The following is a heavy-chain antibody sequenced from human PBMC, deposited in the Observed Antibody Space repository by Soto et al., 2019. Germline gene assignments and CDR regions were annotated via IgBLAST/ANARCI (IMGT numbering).Heavy chain of an antibody. V-gene: IGHV3-23*01. CDR2: ISVSAGTT. J-gene: IGHJ4*02. CDR1: GLTFSSYP. CDR3: AKDGIRGIHIDN. Sequence: EVQLLESGGGLVQPGGSLRLSCAASGLTFSSYPMSWVRQAPGKGLQWVSSISVSAGTTYYADSVKGRFTISRDNSKNTLYLQMNSLRADDTAVYYCAKDGIRGIHIDNWGQGTLVNVSA.